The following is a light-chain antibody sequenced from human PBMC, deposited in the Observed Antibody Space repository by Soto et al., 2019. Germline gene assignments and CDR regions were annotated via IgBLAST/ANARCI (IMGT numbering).Light chain of an antibody. J-gene: IGLJ2*01. CDR1: NIDVGAHNY. Sequence: QSALTQPASVSGSPGQSITISCTGTNIDVGAHNYVSWYQQHPGKAPKLMIYEVSNRPSGVSNRFSGSKSGTTASLTISGLQAEDEGDYYFSSYRTSSTLLFGGGTKVTVL. CDR3: SSYRTSSTLL. CDR2: EVS. V-gene: IGLV2-14*01.